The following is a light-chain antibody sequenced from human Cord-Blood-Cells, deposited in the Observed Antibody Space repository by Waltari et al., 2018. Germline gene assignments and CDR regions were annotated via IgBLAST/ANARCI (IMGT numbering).Light chain of an antibody. J-gene: IGLJ1*01. Sequence: QSALTQPASVSGSPGQSITISCTGTSSDVGGYNYVSWYQQHPGKAPKLMIYDVINRPSGVSKRFPGSKSGNTASLTISGLQAEDEADYYCSSYTSSSTLFGTGTKVTVL. CDR3: SSYTSSSTL. CDR2: DVI. V-gene: IGLV2-14*01. CDR1: SSDVGGYNY.